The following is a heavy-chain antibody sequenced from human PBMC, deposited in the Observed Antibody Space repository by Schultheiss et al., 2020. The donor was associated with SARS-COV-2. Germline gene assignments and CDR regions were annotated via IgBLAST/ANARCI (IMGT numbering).Heavy chain of an antibody. D-gene: IGHD6-13*01. CDR1: GFSLSTSGVG. CDR3: AHMSISYSSSWSHKLTNVDY. Sequence: SGPTLVKPTQTLTLTCTFSGFSLSTSGVGVGWIRQPPGKALEWLALIYWNDDKRYSPSLKSRLTITKDTSKNQVVLTMTNMDPVDTATYYCAHMSISYSSSWSHKLTNVDYWGQGTLVTVSS. CDR2: IYWNDDK. V-gene: IGHV2-5*01. J-gene: IGHJ4*02.